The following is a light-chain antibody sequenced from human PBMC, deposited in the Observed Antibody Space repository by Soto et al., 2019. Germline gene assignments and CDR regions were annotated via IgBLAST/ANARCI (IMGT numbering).Light chain of an antibody. CDR2: GNN. Sequence: QSVLTQPPSASGTPGQTVTISSSGSSSNIGTNYVFWYQQLPGTAPKLLIYGNNQRPSGVPDRFSGSRSGTSASLAISGLRPEDEADYYCAVWDDSLSGVVFGGGTKVT. CDR3: AVWDDSLSGVV. J-gene: IGLJ3*02. CDR1: SSNIGTNY. V-gene: IGLV1-47*01.